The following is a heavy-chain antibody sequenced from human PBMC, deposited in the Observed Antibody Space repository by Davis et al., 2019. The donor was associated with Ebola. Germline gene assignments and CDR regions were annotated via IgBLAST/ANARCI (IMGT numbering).Heavy chain of an antibody. CDR1: GFTFSSFD. J-gene: IGHJ3*01. V-gene: IGHV3-33*01. Sequence: GGSLRLSCAASGFTFSSFDMHWVRQAPGKGLEWMAGIWYDGTKKYSVESVKGRFTISRDNSKNTLYLQLNSLRAEDTAVHYCARGRDHYDSSTCWDDAFDVWGQGTMVTVSS. CDR2: IWYDGTKK. CDR3: ARGRDHYDSSTCWDDAFDV. D-gene: IGHD3-22*01.